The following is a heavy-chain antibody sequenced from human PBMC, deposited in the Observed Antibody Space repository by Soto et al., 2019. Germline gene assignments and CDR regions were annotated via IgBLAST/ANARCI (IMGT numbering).Heavy chain of an antibody. D-gene: IGHD6-6*01. V-gene: IGHV3-7*01. J-gene: IGHJ3*02. Sequence: GGSLRLSCAASGFTFSSYWMSWVRQAPGKGLEWVANIKQDGSEKYDGDSVKGRFTISRDNAKNSLYLQMNSLRAEDTAVYYCASAGMYSSSYDAFDIWGQGTMVTVSS. CDR3: ASAGMYSSSYDAFDI. CDR2: IKQDGSEK. CDR1: GFTFSSYW.